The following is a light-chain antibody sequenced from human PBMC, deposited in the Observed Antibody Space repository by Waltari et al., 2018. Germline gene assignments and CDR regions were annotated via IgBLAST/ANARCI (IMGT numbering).Light chain of an antibody. CDR2: WAS. CDR1: QSVLYNSNDKNY. J-gene: IGKJ1*01. CDR3: QQYYRSRT. V-gene: IGKV4-1*01. Sequence: QSVLYNSNDKNYLAWDQQKPGQPPRLLIYWASTRESGVPDRVSGSGSGTDFTLTISNLQAEDVAVYYCQQYYRSRTFGQGTKVEIK.